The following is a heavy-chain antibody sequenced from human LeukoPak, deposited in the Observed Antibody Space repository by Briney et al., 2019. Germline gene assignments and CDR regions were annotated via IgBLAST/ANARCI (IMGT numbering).Heavy chain of an antibody. J-gene: IGHJ4*02. D-gene: IGHD3-22*01. Sequence: PGGSLRLSCAASGFTFSSYAIHWVRQAPGKGLEWVAVISYDGSNNYYADSVKGRFTISRDNSKNTLYLQVNSLRAEDTAVYYCAGSFYDSSGYSLGMREDAYFDYWGQGTLVTVSS. CDR2: ISYDGSNN. CDR3: AGSFYDSSGYSLGMREDAYFDY. V-gene: IGHV3-30*04. CDR1: GFTFSSYA.